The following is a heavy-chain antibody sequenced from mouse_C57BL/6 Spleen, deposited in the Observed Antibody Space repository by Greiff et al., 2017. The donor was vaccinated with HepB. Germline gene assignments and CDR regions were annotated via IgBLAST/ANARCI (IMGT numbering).Heavy chain of an antibody. CDR2: IDPSDSYT. D-gene: IGHD1-1*01. J-gene: IGHJ3*01. CDR3: ARVVARDGFAY. V-gene: IGHV1-50*01. CDR1: GYTFTSYW. Sequence: VQLQQPGAELVKPGASVKLSCKASGYTFTSYWMQWVKQRPGQGLEWIGEIDPSDSYTNYNQKFKGKATLTVDTSSSTAYMQLSSLTSEDSAVYYGARVVARDGFAYWGQGTLVTVSA.